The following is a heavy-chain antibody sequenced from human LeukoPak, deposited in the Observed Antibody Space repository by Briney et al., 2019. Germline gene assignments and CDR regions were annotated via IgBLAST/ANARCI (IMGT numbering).Heavy chain of an antibody. Sequence: GGSLRLSCVASGFTFSTYGMIWVRQAPGKGPEWVSLVSNSGDTTNYADSVKGRFTISRDNSKNTLYLQMDSLRAEDTAAYYCANIGSSTVGSTGFWGQGTLVTVSS. CDR1: GFTFSTYG. CDR3: ANIGSSTVGSTGF. V-gene: IGHV3-23*01. J-gene: IGHJ4*02. CDR2: VSNSGDTT. D-gene: IGHD4-17*01.